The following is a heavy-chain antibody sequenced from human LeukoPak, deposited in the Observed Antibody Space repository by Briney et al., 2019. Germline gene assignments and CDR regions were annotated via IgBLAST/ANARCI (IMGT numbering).Heavy chain of an antibody. Sequence: SETLSLTCAVYGGSFSGYYWSWIRQPPGKGLEWIGEINHSGSTNYNPSLKSRVTLSVDTSENQFSLKLSSVTAADTAVYYCARGQSPFVSSSSYFDYWGQGTLVTVSS. V-gene: IGHV4-34*01. CDR1: GGSFSGYY. J-gene: IGHJ4*02. CDR3: ARGQSPFVSSSSYFDY. CDR2: INHSGST. D-gene: IGHD6-6*01.